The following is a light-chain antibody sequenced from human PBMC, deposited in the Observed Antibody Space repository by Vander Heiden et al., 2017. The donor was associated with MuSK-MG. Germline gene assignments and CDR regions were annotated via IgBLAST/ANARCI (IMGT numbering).Light chain of an antibody. V-gene: IGLV2-14*03. CDR2: DVS. Sequence: QSALTQPASVSGSPGQSITISCTGTSIDVGGYNYVSWYQLHPGKAPKLMIFDVSNRPSGVSNRFSGSKSGNTASVTIAGLQAEDEGDYYCSSYTTSSSTILFGGGTKLTVL. J-gene: IGLJ2*01. CDR3: SSYTTSSSTIL. CDR1: SIDVGGYNY.